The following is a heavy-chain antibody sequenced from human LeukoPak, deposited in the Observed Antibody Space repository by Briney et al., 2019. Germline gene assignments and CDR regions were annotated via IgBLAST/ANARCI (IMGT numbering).Heavy chain of an antibody. CDR2: IDYSGST. CDR1: GGSISSYY. J-gene: IGHJ4*02. CDR3: ARWDDSAWGFGN. Sequence: SETLSLTCTVSGGSISSYYWSWIRQPPGKGLEWIGYIDYSGSTNYNPSLKSRVTISVDTSKNQFSLKLSSVTAADTAVYYCARWDDSAWGFGNWGPGTLVTVSS. V-gene: IGHV4-59*01. D-gene: IGHD6-19*01.